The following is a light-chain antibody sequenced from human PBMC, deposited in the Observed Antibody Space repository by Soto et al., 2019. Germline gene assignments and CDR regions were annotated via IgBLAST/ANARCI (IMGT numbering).Light chain of an antibody. CDR2: GAS. Sequence: EIVMTQSPATLSVSPGERATLSCRANQSVSSNLAWYQQKPGQAPRLLIYGASTRATGIPARFSGSGSGTEFTLTISSLQSEDFAVYYCQQYNNWPPLWTFGQGTKVEIK. V-gene: IGKV3-15*01. J-gene: IGKJ1*01. CDR3: QQYNNWPPLWT. CDR1: QSVSSN.